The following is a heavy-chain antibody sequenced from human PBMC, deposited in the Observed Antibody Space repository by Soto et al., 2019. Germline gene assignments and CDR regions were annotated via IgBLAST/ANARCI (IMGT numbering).Heavy chain of an antibody. V-gene: IGHV1-69*01. CDR2: IIPIFGTA. CDR1: GGTFSSYA. J-gene: IGHJ5*02. Sequence: QVQLVQSGAEVKKPGSSVKVSCKASGGTFSSYAISWVRQAPGQGLEWMGGIIPIFGTANYAQKFQGRVTITADESTLKAYMELSSLRSEETAVYYCARVSLYYYDSSGSMRAWLDPWGQGTLVTVSS. CDR3: ARVSLYYYDSSGSMRAWLDP. D-gene: IGHD3-22*01.